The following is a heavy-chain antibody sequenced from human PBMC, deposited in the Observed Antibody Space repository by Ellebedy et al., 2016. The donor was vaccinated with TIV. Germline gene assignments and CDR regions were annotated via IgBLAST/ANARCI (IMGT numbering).Heavy chain of an antibody. CDR3: AKGTQWLGRSCFDH. D-gene: IGHD6-19*01. V-gene: IGHV3-53*01. CDR1: GFSLNVNY. CDR2: IYSGVSGGST. J-gene: IGHJ4*02. Sequence: PGGSLRLSCAASGFSLNVNYMSWVRQAPGKGLEWVSIIYSGVSGGSTYYADSVKGRFTISRDNSKNTVFLQMNSLRAEDTAAYYCAKGTQWLGRSCFDHWGQGILVTVSS.